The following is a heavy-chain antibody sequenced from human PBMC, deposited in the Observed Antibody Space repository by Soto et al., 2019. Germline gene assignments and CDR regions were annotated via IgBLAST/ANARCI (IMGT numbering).Heavy chain of an antibody. D-gene: IGHD3-16*02. CDR2: IYYSGST. V-gene: IGHV4-31*03. CDR3: ARVDRRLGELSLAF. J-gene: IGHJ4*02. Sequence: QVQLQESGPGLVKPSQTLSLTGTVSVGSISRGGYYWIWIRQHPGKGLEWIGYIYYSGSTYYNPSLKSRLTISVDTSKNPLSLKLSSVTAADTAVYYCARVDRRLGELSLAFWGQGTLVTVSS. CDR1: VGSISRGGYY.